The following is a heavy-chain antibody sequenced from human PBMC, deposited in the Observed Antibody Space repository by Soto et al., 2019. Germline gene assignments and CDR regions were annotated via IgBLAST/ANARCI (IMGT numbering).Heavy chain of an antibody. CDR3: AKVMVKNWFDP. V-gene: IGHV3-23*01. J-gene: IGHJ5*02. CDR2: ISGSGGST. Sequence: GGSLRLSCAASGFTFSSYAMSWVRQAPGKGLEWVSAISGSGGSTYYADSVKGRFTISRDNSKNTLYLQMNSLRADDTSVYYCAKVMVKNWFDPWGQGTLVTVSS. D-gene: IGHD5-18*01. CDR1: GFTFSSYA.